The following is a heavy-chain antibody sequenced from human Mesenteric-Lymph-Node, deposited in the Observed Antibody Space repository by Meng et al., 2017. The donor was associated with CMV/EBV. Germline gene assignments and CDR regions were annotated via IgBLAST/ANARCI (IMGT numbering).Heavy chain of an antibody. J-gene: IGHJ4*02. CDR1: GGSISSRNYY. D-gene: IGHD1-1*01. CDR2: IHYGGRT. V-gene: IGHV4-39*07. CDR3: ARGRVPYYYFDY. Sequence: SETLSLTCTVSGGSISSRNYYWGWIRQPPGKGLELIGSIHYGGRTYYSPSLKSRVTISVDTSKNQFSLKLSPVTAADTAVYYCARGRVPYYYFDYWGQGTLVTVSS.